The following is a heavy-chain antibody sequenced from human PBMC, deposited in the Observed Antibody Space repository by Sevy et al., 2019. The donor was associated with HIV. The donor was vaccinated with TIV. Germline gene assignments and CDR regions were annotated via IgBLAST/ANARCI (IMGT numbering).Heavy chain of an antibody. Sequence: GGSLRLSCAASGFTFSKYSMSWVHQPPGKGLEWVSTLSFGCGQINYADSVKGRFTISRDNSKSSVYLQMNNLRPEDTAVYYCAREGCTKPHDYWGQGILVTVSS. J-gene: IGHJ4*02. D-gene: IGHD2-8*01. CDR3: AREGCTKPHDY. CDR2: LSFGCGQI. CDR1: GFTFSKYS. V-gene: IGHV3-23*01.